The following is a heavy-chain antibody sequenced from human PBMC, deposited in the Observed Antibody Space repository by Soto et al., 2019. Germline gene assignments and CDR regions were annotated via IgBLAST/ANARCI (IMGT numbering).Heavy chain of an antibody. J-gene: IGHJ3*02. V-gene: IGHV4-59*08. Sequence: QVPLQESGPGLVKPSETLSLTCTVSGGSISYYYWSWIRQPPGKGLEWIGLIYYSGSTNYNPSLKSRVSISLDTSKNQFSLKLNSVTAADTAVYYCATTYYYDGSGLHAFDIWGQGTMVTVSS. CDR1: GGSISYYY. D-gene: IGHD3-22*01. CDR3: ATTYYYDGSGLHAFDI. CDR2: IYYSGST.